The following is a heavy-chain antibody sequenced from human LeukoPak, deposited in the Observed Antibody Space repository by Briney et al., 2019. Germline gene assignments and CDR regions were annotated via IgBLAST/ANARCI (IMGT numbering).Heavy chain of an antibody. CDR3: AKSNGYGLVDI. CDR2: IFYSGST. Sequence: SGTLSLTCAVSGGSISSSNWWSWVRQPPGKGLEWIGNIFYSGSTYYSPSLRSRVTISLDTSRNQFSLKLNSVTAADTAVYYCAKSNGYGLVDIWGQGTMVTVSS. J-gene: IGHJ3*02. CDR1: GGSISSSNW. V-gene: IGHV4-4*02. D-gene: IGHD3-10*01.